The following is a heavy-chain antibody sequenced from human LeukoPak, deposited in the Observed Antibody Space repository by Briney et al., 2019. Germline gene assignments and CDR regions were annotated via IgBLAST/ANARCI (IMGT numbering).Heavy chain of an antibody. CDR3: AKAPRYCSGGSCLRFDY. CDR1: GFTFSSYA. V-gene: IGHV3-23*01. J-gene: IGHJ4*02. Sequence: GSLRLSCAASGFTFSSYAMSWVRQAPGKGLEWVSAISGSGGSTYYADSVKGRFTISRDNSKNTLYLQMNSLRAEDTAVYYCAKAPRYCSGGSCLRFDYWGQGTLVTVSS. D-gene: IGHD2-15*01. CDR2: ISGSGGST.